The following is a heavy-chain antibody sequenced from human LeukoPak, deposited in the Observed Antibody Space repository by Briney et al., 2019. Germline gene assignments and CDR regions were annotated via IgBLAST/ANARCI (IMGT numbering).Heavy chain of an antibody. Sequence: GSSVKVSCKASAGTFSRYTISWVRQAPGQGLEWMGRITPVSATPSQSQWIQDRVTITADKSTNTVYLDLSGLRSEDTALYFCAGDPPGTPVGFDIWGQGTMVTVSS. CDR3: AGDPPGTPVGFDI. CDR2: ITPVSATP. D-gene: IGHD3-10*01. V-gene: IGHV1-69*08. CDR1: AGTFSRYT. J-gene: IGHJ3*02.